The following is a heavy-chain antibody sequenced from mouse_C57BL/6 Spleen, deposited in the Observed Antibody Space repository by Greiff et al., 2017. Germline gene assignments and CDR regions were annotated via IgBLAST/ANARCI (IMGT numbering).Heavy chain of an antibody. CDR3: ARETSYYYGSSWFAY. Sequence: VQLKESGPGLVKPSQSLSLTCSVTGYSITSGYYWNWIRQFPGNKLEWMGYISYDGSNNYNPSLKNRISITRDTSEKQFFLKLNSVTTEDTATYYCARETSYYYGSSWFAYWGQGTLVTVSA. CDR2: ISYDGSN. D-gene: IGHD1-1*01. CDR1: GYSITSGYY. V-gene: IGHV3-6*01. J-gene: IGHJ3*01.